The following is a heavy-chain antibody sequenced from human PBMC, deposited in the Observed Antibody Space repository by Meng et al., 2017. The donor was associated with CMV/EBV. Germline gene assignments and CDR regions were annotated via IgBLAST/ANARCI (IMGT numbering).Heavy chain of an antibody. CDR2: INSDGSST. CDR1: GFTFSSYW. J-gene: IGHJ5*02. Sequence: GESLKISCAASGFTFSSYWMSWVRQAPGKGLVWVSRINSDGSSTSYADSVKSRFTISRDNAKNTLYLQMNSLRAEDTAVYYCAREISHYGINWFDPWGQGTLVTVSS. CDR3: AREISHYGINWFDP. D-gene: IGHD4-11*01. V-gene: IGHV3-74*01.